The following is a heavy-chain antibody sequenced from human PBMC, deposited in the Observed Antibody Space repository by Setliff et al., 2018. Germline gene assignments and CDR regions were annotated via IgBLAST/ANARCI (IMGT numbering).Heavy chain of an antibody. D-gene: IGHD6-25*01. V-gene: IGHV4-4*08. CDR1: RGSISSSY. Sequence: PSETLSLTCTVSRGSISSSYWSWIRLPPGKGLEWIGYMYTSGTTEYNPSLNSRVTMSLDTSNKSFPLNLFSVTAADTAVYYCVGRDFSGGDSWGHGTLVTVSS. CDR2: MYTSGTT. J-gene: IGHJ5*01. CDR3: VGRDFSGGDS.